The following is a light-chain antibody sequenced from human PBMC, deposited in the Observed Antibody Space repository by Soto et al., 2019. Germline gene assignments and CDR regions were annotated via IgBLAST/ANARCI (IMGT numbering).Light chain of an antibody. Sequence: DIQMTQPPSTLSASVGDRVTITCRASQSISTWLAWHQQKPGKAPKLLIYTASNLERGVPSRFSGSGSGTEFTLTISSLQPDDFATYYCQQHNSYPRTFGQGTKVEIK. CDR2: TAS. CDR3: QQHNSYPRT. J-gene: IGKJ1*01. V-gene: IGKV1-5*03. CDR1: QSISTW.